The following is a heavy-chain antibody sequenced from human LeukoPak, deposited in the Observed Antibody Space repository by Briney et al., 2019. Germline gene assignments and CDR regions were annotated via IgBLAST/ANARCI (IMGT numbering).Heavy chain of an antibody. J-gene: IGHJ4*02. D-gene: IGHD6-13*01. V-gene: IGHV1-18*01. CDR2: INPYHGRT. CDR1: GYDFITYA. Sequence: VASVTVSCKASGYDFITYAFSWVRQSPGQGLEWMAWINPYHGRTIYSQKFKARVTLTTDTSTNTAHMELTSLTSDDTAVYFCARDRIAAGVLDFWGRGTLVTVSS. CDR3: ARDRIAAGVLDF.